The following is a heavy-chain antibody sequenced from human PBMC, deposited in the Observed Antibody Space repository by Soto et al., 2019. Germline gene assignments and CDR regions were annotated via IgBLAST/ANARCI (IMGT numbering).Heavy chain of an antibody. CDR1: GYTFTGYY. CDR2: INPNSGGT. D-gene: IGHD6-13*01. CDR3: ARGEVAAAGVWLYYYYGMDV. J-gene: IGHJ6*02. Sequence: ASVKVSCKASGYTFTGYYMHWVRQAPGQGLEWMGWINPNSGGTNYAQKFQGRVTMTRDTSISTAYMELSRLRSDDTAVYYCARGEVAAAGVWLYYYYGMDVWGQGTTVTVSS. V-gene: IGHV1-2*02.